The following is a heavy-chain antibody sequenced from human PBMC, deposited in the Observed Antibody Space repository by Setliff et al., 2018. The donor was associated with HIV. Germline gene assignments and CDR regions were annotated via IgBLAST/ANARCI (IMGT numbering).Heavy chain of an antibody. V-gene: IGHV4-59*12. CDR2: IYNSGGT. Sequence: SETLSLTCTVSGGSMSSYFWSWIRQSPGKGLEWIGYIYNSGGTNCNPSLKSRVTISVDTSKNQFSLRLSSVTAADTAVYYCAKPTEMAPEGYAFDIWGQGTMVTVSS. J-gene: IGHJ3*02. CDR1: GGSMSSYF. CDR3: AKPTEMAPEGYAFDI.